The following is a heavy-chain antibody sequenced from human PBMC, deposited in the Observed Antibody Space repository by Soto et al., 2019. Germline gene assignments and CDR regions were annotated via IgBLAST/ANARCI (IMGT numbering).Heavy chain of an antibody. CDR3: AKAGFDWLSLSLFDY. J-gene: IGHJ4*02. CDR2: ISGSGGST. D-gene: IGHD3-9*01. CDR1: GFTFSSYA. V-gene: IGHV3-23*01. Sequence: PGGSLRLSCAAYGFTFSSYAMSWVRQAPGKGLEWVSAISGSGGSTYYADSVKGRFTISRDNSKNTLYLQMNSLRAEDTAVYYCAKAGFDWLSLSLFDYWGQGTLVTVSS.